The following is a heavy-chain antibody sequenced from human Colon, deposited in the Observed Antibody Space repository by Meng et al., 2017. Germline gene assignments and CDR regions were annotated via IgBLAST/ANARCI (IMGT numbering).Heavy chain of an antibody. CDR2: IKQDGSEK. J-gene: IGHJ4*02. CDR1: GFTFSNYW. D-gene: IGHD1-1*01. Sequence: GGSLRLSCVASGFTFSNYWMSWVRQAPGKGLAWVAHIKQDGSEKYYVDSVRGRLTISRDNAENSLYLQVNSLRVEDTAVYYCARVAWRTADYWGQGTLVTVSS. V-gene: IGHV3-7*01. CDR3: ARVAWRTADY.